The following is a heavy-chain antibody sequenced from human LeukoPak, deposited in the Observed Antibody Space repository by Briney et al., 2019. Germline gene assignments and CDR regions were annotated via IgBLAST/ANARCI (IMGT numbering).Heavy chain of an antibody. Sequence: PGGSLRLSCAASGFTFSSYAMHWVRQAPGKGLEWVAVISYDGSNKYYADSVKGRFTISRDNSKNTLYLQMNSLRAEDTAAYYCAQLTAGDYWGQGTLVTVSS. CDR3: AQLTAGDY. V-gene: IGHV3-30*04. CDR1: GFTFSSYA. CDR2: ISYDGSNK. D-gene: IGHD2-2*01. J-gene: IGHJ4*02.